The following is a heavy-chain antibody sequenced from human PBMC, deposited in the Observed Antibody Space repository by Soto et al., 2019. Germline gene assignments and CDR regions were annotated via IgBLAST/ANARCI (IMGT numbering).Heavy chain of an antibody. CDR3: VRDNGYCTSRSCYRDYYYYGMDV. Sequence: QVQLVQSGAEVKKPGSSVKVSCKVSGDTFSSYGISWVRQAPGQGLEWMGGIIPMYGTANYSQKFQGRVTITADEPTTAAYMERSSLRSEDTAVYICVRDNGYCTSRSCYRDYYYYGMDVWGQGPTVTVSS. J-gene: IGHJ6*02. V-gene: IGHV1-69*01. CDR2: IIPMYGTA. CDR1: GDTFSSYG. D-gene: IGHD2-2*02.